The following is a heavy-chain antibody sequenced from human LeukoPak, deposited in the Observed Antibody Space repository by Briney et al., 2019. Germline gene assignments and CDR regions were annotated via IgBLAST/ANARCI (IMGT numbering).Heavy chain of an antibody. D-gene: IGHD3-22*01. CDR1: GGSISSYY. Sequence: SETLSLTCTVSGGSISSYYWSWIRQPPGKGLEWIGCIHYSGSTNYNPSLKSRLTISADTSKNQFSLKLSSVTAADTAVYYCARVRDRSSYFYDLDYWGQGTLVTISS. V-gene: IGHV4-59*01. CDR3: ARVRDRSSYFYDLDY. J-gene: IGHJ4*02. CDR2: IHYSGST.